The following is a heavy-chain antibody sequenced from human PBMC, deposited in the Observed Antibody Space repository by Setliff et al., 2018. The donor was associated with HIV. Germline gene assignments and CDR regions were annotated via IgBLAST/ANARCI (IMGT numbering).Heavy chain of an antibody. CDR2: IYHTGKT. J-gene: IGHJ3*02. D-gene: IGHD2-15*01. CDR1: GGSVSTSSYS. CDR3: GRVAGYCAPSRCYGYNAFDI. Sequence: PSETLSLTCTVSGGSVSTSSYSWGWIRQPPEKGLEWIGTIYHTGKTYYNSSLNSRVTIAVDTSKDQFSLNLITVTAADTAVYYCGRVAGYCAPSRCYGYNAFDIWGPGTMVTVSS. V-gene: IGHV4-39*01.